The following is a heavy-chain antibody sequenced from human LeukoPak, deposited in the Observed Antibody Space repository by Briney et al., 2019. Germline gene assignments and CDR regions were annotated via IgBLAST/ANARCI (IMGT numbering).Heavy chain of an antibody. Sequence: ASVKVSCKASGGTFSSYAISWVRQAPGQGLEWMGGIIPIFGTANYAQKFQGRVTITTDESTSTAYMELSSLRSEDTAVYYCATRVGDYYDSSGFYGMDVWGQGTTVTVSS. V-gene: IGHV1-69*05. CDR2: IIPIFGTA. J-gene: IGHJ6*02. D-gene: IGHD3-22*01. CDR1: GGTFSSYA. CDR3: ATRVGDYYDSSGFYGMDV.